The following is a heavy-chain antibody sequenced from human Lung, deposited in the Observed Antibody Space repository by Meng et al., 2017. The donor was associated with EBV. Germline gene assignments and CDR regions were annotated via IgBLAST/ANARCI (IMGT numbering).Heavy chain of an antibody. CDR3: ARDKGVSTPGSSFDY. V-gene: IGHV3-30-3*01. CDR2: ISFDGSNK. D-gene: IGHD2-8*01. J-gene: IGHJ4*02. Sequence: QVHVVESGGGVVQPGRSLRLSCAASGLTFGRYVMHWVRQAPGKGLEWVALISFDGSNKFYADSVKGRFTISRDNSKNTLYLQMDSLRAEDAAVYYCARDKGVSTPGSSFDYWGQGTLVTVSS. CDR1: GLTFGRYV.